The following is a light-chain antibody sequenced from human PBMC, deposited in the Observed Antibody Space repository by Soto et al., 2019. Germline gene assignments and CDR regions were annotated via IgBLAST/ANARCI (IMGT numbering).Light chain of an antibody. J-gene: IGLJ2*01. CDR3: QTWGSGIVV. V-gene: IGLV4-69*01. CDR1: SGHSNYA. CDR2: LNSDGSH. Sequence: QLVLTQSPSASASLGASVKLTCTLSSGHSNYAIAWHQQQSEKGPRYLMKLNSDGSHSKGDGIPDRFSGSSSGAKRYLTISGLQSEDEADYYCQTWGSGIVVFGGGTKLTVL.